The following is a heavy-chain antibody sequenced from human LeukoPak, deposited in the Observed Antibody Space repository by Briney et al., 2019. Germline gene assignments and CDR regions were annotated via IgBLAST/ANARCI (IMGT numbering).Heavy chain of an antibody. CDR1: GGTFSSYA. Sequence: ASVKVSCKASGGTFSSYAISWVRQAPGQGLEWMGGIIPIFGTANYAQKFQGRVTITADKSTSTAYMELSSLRSEDTAVYYCARAPRDRGYCGATSCFEYMDVWGRGTTVTISS. V-gene: IGHV1-69*06. D-gene: IGHD2-2*01. CDR2: IIPIFGTA. CDR3: ARAPRDRGYCGATSCFEYMDV. J-gene: IGHJ6*03.